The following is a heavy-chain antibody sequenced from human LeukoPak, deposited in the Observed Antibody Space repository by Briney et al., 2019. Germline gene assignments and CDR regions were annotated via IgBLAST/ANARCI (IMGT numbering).Heavy chain of an antibody. CDR3: ARVLRGYYGSGSYDQ. J-gene: IGHJ4*02. V-gene: IGHV3-66*01. D-gene: IGHD3-10*01. CDR1: GFTVSSNY. CDR2: IYADSTT. Sequence: PGGSLRLSCAASGFTVSSNYMSWVRQAPGTGLEWVSLIYADSTTSYTDSVKGRFIISRDNSKNTLYLQMNNLRAEDTAVYYCARVLRGYYGSGSYDQWGQGTLVTVSS.